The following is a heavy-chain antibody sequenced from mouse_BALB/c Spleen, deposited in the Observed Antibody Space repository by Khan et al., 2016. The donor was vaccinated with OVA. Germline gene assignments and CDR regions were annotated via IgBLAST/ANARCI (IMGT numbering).Heavy chain of an antibody. J-gene: IGHJ4*01. Sequence: QVQLMESGPGLVAPSQSLSITCTISGFSLTNYGVHWVRQPPGKGLEWLVVIWNDGNTAYNSALMSRLTIITDNSKSQIFLNMSNSQTDDTAMYFCTRQPYYHYNIMDYGGKGTSVTVS. V-gene: IGHV2-6-1*01. CDR1: GFSLTNYG. CDR3: TRQPYYHYNIMDY. CDR2: IWNDGNT. D-gene: IGHD2-10*01.